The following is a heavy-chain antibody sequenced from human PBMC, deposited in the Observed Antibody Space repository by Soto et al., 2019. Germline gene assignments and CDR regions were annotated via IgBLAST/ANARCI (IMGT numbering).Heavy chain of an antibody. CDR3: ARPLGLLPPNDVPFSFDY. V-gene: IGHV4-39*01. Sequence: SETLSLTCTVSGGSISSSSYYWGWIRQPPGKGLEWIGSIYYSGSTYYNPSLKSRVTISVDTSKNQFSLKLSSVTAADTAVYYCARPLGLLPPNDVPFSFDYWGQGTLVTVSS. CDR1: GGSISSSSYY. J-gene: IGHJ4*02. CDR2: IYYSGST. D-gene: IGHD3-22*01.